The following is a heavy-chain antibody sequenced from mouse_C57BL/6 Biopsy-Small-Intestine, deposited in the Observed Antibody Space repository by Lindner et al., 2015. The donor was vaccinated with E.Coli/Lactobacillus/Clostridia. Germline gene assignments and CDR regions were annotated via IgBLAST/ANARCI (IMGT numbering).Heavy chain of an antibody. D-gene: IGHD3-1*01. Sequence: VQLQESGPELVKPGASVKISCKASGYSFTDYFMNWVKQSHGKSLEWIGRINPYNGDTFYNQKFKDKATLTVDKSSSTAHMELRSLTSEDSAVYYCVRSGVRGGNFDYWGQDTTLTVSS. CDR1: GYSFTDYF. V-gene: IGHV1-20*01. CDR3: VRSGVRGGNFDY. CDR2: INPYNGDT. J-gene: IGHJ2*01.